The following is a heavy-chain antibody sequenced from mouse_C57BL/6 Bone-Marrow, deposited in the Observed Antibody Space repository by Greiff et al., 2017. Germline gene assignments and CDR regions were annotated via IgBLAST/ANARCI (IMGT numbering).Heavy chain of an antibody. CDR1: GFTFSDSG. J-gene: IGHJ1*03. Sequence: EVQLVESGGGLVKPGGSLKLSCAASGFTFSDSGMHWVRQAPEKGLEWVAYISSGSSTIYYADTVKGRFTISRDNAKNTLFLQMTSLRSEDTAMYYCARQVAEYCDVWGTGTTVTVSS. CDR3: ARQVAEYCDV. V-gene: IGHV5-17*01. D-gene: IGHD1-1*01. CDR2: ISSGSSTI.